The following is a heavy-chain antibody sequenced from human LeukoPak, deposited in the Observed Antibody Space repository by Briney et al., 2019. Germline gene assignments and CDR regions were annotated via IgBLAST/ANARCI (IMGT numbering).Heavy chain of an antibody. CDR2: IYYSGST. J-gene: IGHJ6*02. CDR3: ARGNSSGWSYYYYYGMDV. D-gene: IGHD6-19*01. CDR1: GGSISSYY. V-gene: IGHV4-59*01. Sequence: SETLSLTCTVSGGSISSYYWSWIRQPPGKGLEWIGYIYYSGSTNYNPSLKSRVTISVDTSKNQFSLKLSSVTAADTAVYYCARGNSSGWSYYYYYGMDVWGQGTMVTVSS.